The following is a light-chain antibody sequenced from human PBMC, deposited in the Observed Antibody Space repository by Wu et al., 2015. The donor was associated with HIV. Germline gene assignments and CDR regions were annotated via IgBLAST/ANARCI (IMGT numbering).Light chain of an antibody. J-gene: IGKJ2*01. CDR1: QSVKNN. CDR2: GAS. Sequence: IVMTQSPATLSVSPGEGATLSCRASQSVKNNLAWYQQKGDQAPRLLIYGASSRATGVPDRFSVSGSGPDFTLIISRLEPEDFAVYYCQQYGGSPLYTFGQGTKLEIK. V-gene: IGKV3-20*01. CDR3: QQYGGSPLYT.